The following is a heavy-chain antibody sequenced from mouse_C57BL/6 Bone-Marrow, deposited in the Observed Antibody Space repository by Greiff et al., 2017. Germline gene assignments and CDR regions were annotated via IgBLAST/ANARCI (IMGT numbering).Heavy chain of an antibody. CDR2: IYPGDGDT. CDR3: ARGQLRYYFDY. V-gene: IGHV1-82*01. J-gene: IGHJ2*01. D-gene: IGHD3-2*02. CDR1: GYAFSSSW. Sequence: VQLQQSGPELVKPGASVKISCKASGYAFSSSWMNWVKQRPGKGLEWIGRIYPGDGDTNYNGKFKGKATLTADKSSSTAYMQLSSLTSEDSAVYYCARGQLRYYFDYWGQGTTLTVSS.